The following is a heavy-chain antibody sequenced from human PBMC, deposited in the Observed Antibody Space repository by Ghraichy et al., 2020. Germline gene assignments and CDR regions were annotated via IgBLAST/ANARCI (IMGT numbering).Heavy chain of an antibody. CDR2: INPASGST. V-gene: IGHV1-2*06. Sequence: ASVKVSCKTSGYSFDSFFMHWVRQAPGQGLDWLGRINPASGSTLYARKFEGRVAVTRDTSINTAYIELASLTSDGTALYFCARSGRGGAGFLAYWGQGALVTDSS. D-gene: IGHD3-10*01. J-gene: IGHJ4*02. CDR1: GYSFDSFF. CDR3: ARSGRGGAGFLAY.